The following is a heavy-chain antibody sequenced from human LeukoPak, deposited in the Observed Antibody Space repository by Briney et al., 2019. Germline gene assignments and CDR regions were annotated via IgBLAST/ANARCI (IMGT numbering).Heavy chain of an antibody. J-gene: IGHJ3*02. Sequence: SETLSLTCTVSGGSISSGGYYWSWIRQHPGKVLEWIGYIYYSWSTYYNPSLKSRVTISVDTSKNQFSLKLSSVTAADTAVYYCANFSSTGAFDIWGQGTMVTVSS. CDR2: IYYSWST. CDR1: GGSISSGGYY. V-gene: IGHV4-31*03. CDR3: ANFSSTGAFDI. D-gene: IGHD2-8*02.